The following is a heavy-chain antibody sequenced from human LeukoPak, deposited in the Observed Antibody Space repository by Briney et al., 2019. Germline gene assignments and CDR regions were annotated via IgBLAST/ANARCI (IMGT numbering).Heavy chain of an antibody. CDR2: IYYSGST. CDR1: GGSISSSSYY. CDR3: ARVRAVAGTTNWYFDL. D-gene: IGHD6-19*01. V-gene: IGHV4-39*07. J-gene: IGHJ2*01. Sequence: SETLSLTCTVSGGSISSSSYYWGWIRQPPGKGLEWIGSIYYSGSTYYNPSLKSRVTISVDTSKNQFSLKLSSVTAADTAVYYCARVRAVAGTTNWYFDLWGRGTLVTVSS.